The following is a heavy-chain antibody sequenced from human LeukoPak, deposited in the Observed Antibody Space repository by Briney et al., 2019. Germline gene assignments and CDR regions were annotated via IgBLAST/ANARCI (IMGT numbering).Heavy chain of an antibody. J-gene: IGHJ4*02. CDR2: IIPIFGTA. CDR1: GYTFTGYY. V-gene: IGHV1-69*13. CDR3: ARSLYDSSGYYF. Sequence: GASVKVSCKASGYTFTGYYMHWVRQAPGQGLEWMGGIIPIFGTANYAQKFQGRVTITADESTSTAYMELSSLRSEDTAVYYCARSLYDSSGYYFWGQGTLVTVSS. D-gene: IGHD3-22*01.